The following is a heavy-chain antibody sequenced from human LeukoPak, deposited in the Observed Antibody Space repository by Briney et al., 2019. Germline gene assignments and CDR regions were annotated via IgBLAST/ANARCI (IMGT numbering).Heavy chain of an antibody. D-gene: IGHD1-1*01. J-gene: IGHJ4*02. CDR3: ARAPIGSIDY. Sequence: SETLSLTCSVSGASVTSSYWTWVRLPPGRGLEWIGYIYYTGYTNYNPSLKSRVTISLDIYTNQLSLEVISVTAADTAIYYCARAPIGSIDYWGPRALVTVSS. V-gene: IGHV4-59*02. CDR2: IYYTGYT. CDR1: GASVTSSY.